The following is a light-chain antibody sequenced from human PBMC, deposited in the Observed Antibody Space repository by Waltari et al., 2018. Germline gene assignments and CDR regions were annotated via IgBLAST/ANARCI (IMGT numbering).Light chain of an antibody. CDR3: QQYSSFST. J-gene: IGKJ2*01. CDR1: QSVGTW. CDR2: MAS. V-gene: IGKV1-5*03. Sequence: DIQMTQSPSTLSASVGDRVTISRRASQSVGTWLAWYQQKPGKAPKLLIYMASSLESGVPSRFSGSGSGTEFTLTISSLQPDDFATYSCQQYSSFSTFGQGTKV.